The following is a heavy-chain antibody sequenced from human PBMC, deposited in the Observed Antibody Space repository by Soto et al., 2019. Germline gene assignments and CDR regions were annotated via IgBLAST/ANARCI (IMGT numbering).Heavy chain of an antibody. Sequence: GGSLRLSCAASGFTFSNDWMHWVRQAPGKGLVWVSRINSDGTTTNYADSVKGRFTISRDNAKNTLYLQMSSLRAEDTAIYYCAVASTSGRTWFDPWGQGTLVTVSS. CDR2: INSDGTTT. CDR3: AVASTSGRTWFDP. D-gene: IGHD2-15*01. J-gene: IGHJ5*02. CDR1: GFTFSNDW. V-gene: IGHV3-74*01.